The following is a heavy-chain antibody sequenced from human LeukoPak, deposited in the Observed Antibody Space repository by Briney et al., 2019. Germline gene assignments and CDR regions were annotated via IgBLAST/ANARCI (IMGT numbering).Heavy chain of an antibody. J-gene: IGHJ4*02. CDR2: ISSSSSAI. CDR3: ARGGPLVRGVIITLDY. V-gene: IGHV3-48*02. CDR1: GFTFSTYS. Sequence: PGGSLRLSCAASGFTFSTYSMTWVRQGPGKGLEWVSYISSSSSAIHYADSVKGRFTISRDNAKNSLYLQMNSLRDEDTAVYYCARGGPLVRGVIITLDYWGQGTLVTVSS. D-gene: IGHD3-10*01.